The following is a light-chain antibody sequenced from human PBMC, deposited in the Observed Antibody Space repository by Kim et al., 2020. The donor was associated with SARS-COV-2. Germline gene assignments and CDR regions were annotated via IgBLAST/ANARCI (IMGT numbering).Light chain of an antibody. CDR3: SSYTSSSTLI. CDR1: SSDVGSSNR. Sequence: GQSVTSSCTGTSSDVGSSNRVSWYQQPPGTAPKLIIYEVSDRPSGVPHRFSGSKSGNTASLTISWLQTEDEADYYCSSYTSSSTLIFGGGTKVTVL. CDR2: EVS. V-gene: IGLV2-18*02. J-gene: IGLJ2*01.